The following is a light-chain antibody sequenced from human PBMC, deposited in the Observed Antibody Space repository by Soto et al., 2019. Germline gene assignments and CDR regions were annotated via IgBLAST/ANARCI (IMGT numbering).Light chain of an antibody. CDR3: QQYGSSPAVT. Sequence: EIVLTQSPGTLSLSPGETATLSCRASQSISSNYLAWYQQKPGQAPRLLIYDASRSATGIPDRFSGSWSGTDFTLTISRLEPEDFAVYYCQQYGSSPAVTFGGGTKVDIK. CDR1: QSISSNY. CDR2: DAS. V-gene: IGKV3-20*01. J-gene: IGKJ4*01.